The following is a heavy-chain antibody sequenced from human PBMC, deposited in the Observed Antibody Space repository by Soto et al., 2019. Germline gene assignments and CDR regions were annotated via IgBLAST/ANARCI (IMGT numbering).Heavy chain of an antibody. Sequence: PGESLKISCKGSGYSFTSYWIGWVRQMPVKGLEWMGIIYPGDSDTRYSPSFQGQVTISADKSISTAYLQWSSLKASDTAMYYCARHGRIAVAGMFNSNWFDPWGQGTLVTVSS. V-gene: IGHV5-51*01. CDR3: ARHGRIAVAGMFNSNWFDP. CDR1: GYSFTSYW. CDR2: IYPGDSDT. J-gene: IGHJ5*02. D-gene: IGHD6-19*01.